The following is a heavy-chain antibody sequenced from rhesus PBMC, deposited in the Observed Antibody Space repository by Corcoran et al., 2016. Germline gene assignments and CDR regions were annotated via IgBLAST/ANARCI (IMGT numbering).Heavy chain of an antibody. CDR1: GFTFSSYD. CDR3: TRTQNRFDV. D-gene: IGHD3S6*01. CDR2: ISYTVKTI. J-gene: IGHJ5-1*01. Sequence: EVQLVESGGSLVQPGGSLRLSCAASGFTFSSYDMGWVRQAPGKGLGWVAYISYTVKTIYYADSVKGRFTISRDNAKTSLSLQMSSLRAEDTAVYYCTRTQNRFDVWGPGVLVTVSS. V-gene: IGHV3-136*01.